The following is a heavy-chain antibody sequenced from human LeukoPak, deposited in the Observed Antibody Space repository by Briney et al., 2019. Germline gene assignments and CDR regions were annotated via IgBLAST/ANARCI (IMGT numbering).Heavy chain of an antibody. CDR2: ISSSSSNI. D-gene: IGHD2-15*01. J-gene: IGHJ4*02. CDR1: GFTFSSYS. V-gene: IGHV3-21*04. Sequence: PGGSLRLSCAASGFTFSSYSMNWVRQAPGKGLEWVSSISSSSSNIYYADSVKGRFTISRDNAKNSLYLHRNSLRAEDTAVYYCAKSGLNRFDYWGQGTLVTVSS. CDR3: AKSGLNRFDY.